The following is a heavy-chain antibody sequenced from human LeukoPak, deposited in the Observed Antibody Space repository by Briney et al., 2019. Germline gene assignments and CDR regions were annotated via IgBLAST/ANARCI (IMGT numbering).Heavy chain of an antibody. CDR1: GFTFRNYG. Sequence: GGSLRLSCAASGFTFRNYGMHWVRQAPGKGLEWVAIISYDGSNTYYADSVKGRFTISRDNSKNTLYLQMNSLRAEDTAMYYCASLRYSASYYADYWGQGTLVTVPS. J-gene: IGHJ4*02. V-gene: IGHV3-30*03. CDR2: ISYDGSNT. CDR3: ASLRYSASYYADY. D-gene: IGHD1-26*01.